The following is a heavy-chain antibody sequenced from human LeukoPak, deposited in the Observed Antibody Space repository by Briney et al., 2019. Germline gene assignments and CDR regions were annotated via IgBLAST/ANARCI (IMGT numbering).Heavy chain of an antibody. CDR3: AKASRGYTNYYFDY. V-gene: IGHV3-23*01. Sequence: GGSLRLSCASSGFRFSGYAMIWVRQAPGKGLELESTISGSGASTFYADSVRGRFITSKDIPSNIVYLQMKSLGAEDTAVYYCAKASRGYTNYYFDYWGQGTLVTVSS. CDR2: ISGSGAST. J-gene: IGHJ4*02. CDR1: GFRFSGYA. D-gene: IGHD2-2*02.